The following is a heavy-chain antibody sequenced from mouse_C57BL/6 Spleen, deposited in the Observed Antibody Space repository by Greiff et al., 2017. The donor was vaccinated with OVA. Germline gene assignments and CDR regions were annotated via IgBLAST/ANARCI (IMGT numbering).Heavy chain of an antibody. CDR2: IHPSDSDT. CDR3: AIGVTTGYFDY. J-gene: IGHJ2*01. CDR1: GYTFTSYW. Sequence: QVQLKQPGAELVKPGASVKVSCKASGYTFTSYWMHWVKQRPGQGLEWIGRIHPSDSDTNYNQKFKGKATLTVDKSSSTAYMQLSSLTSEDSAVYYCAIGVTTGYFDYWGQGTTLTVSA. V-gene: IGHV1-74*01. D-gene: IGHD2-2*01.